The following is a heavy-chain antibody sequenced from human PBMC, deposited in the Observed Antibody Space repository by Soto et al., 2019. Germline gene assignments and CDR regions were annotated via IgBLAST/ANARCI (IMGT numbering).Heavy chain of an antibody. CDR2: ISGSGGST. CDR1: GVTLSIFA. V-gene: IGHV3-23*01. D-gene: IGHD7-27*01. Sequence: GGSLGLSGAASGVTLSIFAMSWVRQSPGKGLEWVSTISGSGGSTYYADAVKGRFTISRDNSMGTLYLQMKSLRVEDTAIYYCAKEVSLGSTVDLGYWGQGALVTVS. CDR3: AKEVSLGSTVDLGY. J-gene: IGHJ4*02.